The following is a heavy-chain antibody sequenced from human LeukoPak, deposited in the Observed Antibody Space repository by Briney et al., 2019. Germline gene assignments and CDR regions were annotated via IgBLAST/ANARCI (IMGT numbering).Heavy chain of an antibody. CDR2: ISYDGSNK. Sequence: GSLRLSCAASGFTFSSYGMHWVRQAPGKGLEWVAVISYDGSNKYYADSVKGRFTISRDNSKNTLYLQMNSLRAEDTAVYYCAREAGGYYDSSGPFDYWGQGTLVTVSS. D-gene: IGHD3-22*01. CDR3: AREAGGYYDSSGPFDY. CDR1: GFTFSSYG. V-gene: IGHV3-30*03. J-gene: IGHJ4*02.